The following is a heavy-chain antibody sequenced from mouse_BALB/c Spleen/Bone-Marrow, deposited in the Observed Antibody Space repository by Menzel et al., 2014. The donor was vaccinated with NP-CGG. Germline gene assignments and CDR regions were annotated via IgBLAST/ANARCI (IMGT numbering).Heavy chain of an antibody. Sequence: QVQLQQSGAELVKPGASVKLSCKASGYTFTSYWMHWARQRPGQGLEWIGEINPSTGRTNYNEKFKSEATVTVDKSSTTAYMQLSSLTSEDSAVYYCARYAGEFVYWGRGTLVAVSA. CDR3: ARYAGEFVY. J-gene: IGHJ3*01. V-gene: IGHV1S81*02. CDR1: GYTFTSYW. D-gene: IGHD6-5*01. CDR2: INPSTGRT.